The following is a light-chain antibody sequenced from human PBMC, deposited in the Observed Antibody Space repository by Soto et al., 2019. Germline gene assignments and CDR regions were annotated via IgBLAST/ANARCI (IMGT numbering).Light chain of an antibody. V-gene: IGKV1-5*01. CDR2: DAS. Sequence: DIQMTQSPSTLSASVGDRVTITCRASQSISTWLAWYQQKPGKAPKLLIYDASSWQSGVPSRFSGSGSGTAFPLTISSLQHDDFATYYCQQYESHSSSTFGQGTKLESK. CDR1: QSISTW. CDR3: QQYESHSSST. J-gene: IGKJ2*01.